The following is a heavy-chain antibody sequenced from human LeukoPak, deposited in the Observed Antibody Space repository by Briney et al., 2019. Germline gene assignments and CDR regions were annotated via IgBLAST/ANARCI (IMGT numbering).Heavy chain of an antibody. D-gene: IGHD2-21*01. V-gene: IGHV4-59*08. CDR3: ASHSASRGQDY. J-gene: IGHJ4*02. CDR1: GDSIGSYY. Sequence: SETLSLTCTVSGDSIGSYYWTWIRQPPGKGLEWIAYAYYTGTTNYNPSLRSRVTISVDTSNNQFSLKLTSVTAADTAVYYCASHSASRGQDYWGQGILVTVSS. CDR2: AYYTGTT.